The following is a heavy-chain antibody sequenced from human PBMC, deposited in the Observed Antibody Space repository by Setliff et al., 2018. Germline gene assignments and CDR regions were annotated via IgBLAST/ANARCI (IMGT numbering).Heavy chain of an antibody. V-gene: IGHV3-7*01. CDR1: GFTFSSYA. J-gene: IGHJ4*02. Sequence: GGSLRLSCAASGFTFSSYAMSWVRQAPGKGLEWVANIKEDGSQRNYVDAVRGRFTVSRDNARNLLYLQMNSLRVDDTAVYYCARAHSSTLSVHDYWGQGTLVTVSS. D-gene: IGHD2-2*01. CDR3: ARAHSSTLSVHDY. CDR2: IKEDGSQR.